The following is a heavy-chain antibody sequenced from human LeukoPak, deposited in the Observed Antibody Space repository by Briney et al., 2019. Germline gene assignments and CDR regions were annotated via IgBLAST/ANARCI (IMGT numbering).Heavy chain of an antibody. CDR3: ARGITMVRGPLY. V-gene: IGHV3-30*02. CDR1: GFTFSSSG. J-gene: IGHJ4*02. D-gene: IGHD3-10*01. Sequence: GGSLRLSCAASGFTFSSSGMHWVRQAPGKGLEWVAFIRYDGSDKYYADSVKGRFTLSRDNSKNTLYLQMNSLRTEDTAIYYCARGITMVRGPLYWGQGTLVTVSS. CDR2: IRYDGSDK.